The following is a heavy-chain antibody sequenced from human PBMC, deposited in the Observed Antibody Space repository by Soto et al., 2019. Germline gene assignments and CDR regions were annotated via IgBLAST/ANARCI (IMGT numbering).Heavy chain of an antibody. Sequence: KVSCKASGYTFTSYGVNWVRQAPGQGLEWMGWISAYNANTHYAQKLQGRVTMTTDTFTSTAYMELRSLRSDDTAVYYCARGENWFDPWGQGTLVTVSS. V-gene: IGHV1-18*01. J-gene: IGHJ5*02. CDR3: ARGENWFDP. CDR2: ISAYNANT. CDR1: GYTFTSYG.